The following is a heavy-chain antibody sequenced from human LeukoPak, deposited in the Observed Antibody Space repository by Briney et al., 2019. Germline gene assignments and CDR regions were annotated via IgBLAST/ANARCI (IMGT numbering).Heavy chain of an antibody. J-gene: IGHJ3*02. CDR1: GGSISSSTYY. CDR3: ARAGYGGNSFGI. CDR2: LYYSGKT. D-gene: IGHD4-23*01. Sequence: SETLSLTCIISGGSISSSTYYWGWIRQPPGKGLEWIGTLYYSGKTYYNPSLKSRVTISIDTSKNQFSLKLSSVTAADTAVYYCARAGYGGNSFGIWGQGTMVTVSS. V-gene: IGHV4-39*07.